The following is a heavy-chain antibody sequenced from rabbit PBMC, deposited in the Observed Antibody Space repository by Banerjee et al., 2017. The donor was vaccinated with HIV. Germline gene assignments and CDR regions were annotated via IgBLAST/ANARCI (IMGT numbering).Heavy chain of an antibody. CDR2: IAAGSSGST. V-gene: IGHV1S45*01. CDR1: GFSFNNKYV. CDR3: ARGTGNTGDGLNL. D-gene: IGHD7-1*01. Sequence: QEQLEESGGDLVKPEGSLTLTCTASGFSFNNKYVMCWVRQAPGKGLEWIACIAAGSSGSTYYASWAKGRFTISKTSSTTVTLQMTSLTAADTATYFCARGTGNTGDGLNLWGPGTLVTVS. J-gene: IGHJ4*01.